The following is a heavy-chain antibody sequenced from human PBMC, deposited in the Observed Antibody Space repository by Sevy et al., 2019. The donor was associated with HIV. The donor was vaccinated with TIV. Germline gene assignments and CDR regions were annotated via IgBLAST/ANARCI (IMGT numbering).Heavy chain of an antibody. Sequence: GGSLRLSCAASGFTFSSYWMSWVRQAPGKGLEWVANIKQDGSEKYYVDSVKGGFTISRDNAKNSRYLQMNSLRAEETAVYYGAREVPVDTAMADAFDIWGQGKMVTVSS. D-gene: IGHD5-18*01. J-gene: IGHJ3*02. CDR1: GFTFSSYW. V-gene: IGHV3-7*01. CDR2: IKQDGSEK. CDR3: AREVPVDTAMADAFDI.